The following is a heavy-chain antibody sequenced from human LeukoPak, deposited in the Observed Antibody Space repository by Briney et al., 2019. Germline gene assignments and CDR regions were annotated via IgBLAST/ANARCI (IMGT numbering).Heavy chain of an antibody. CDR3: ARGNFYGGGGGNWFDP. Sequence: SETLSLTCTVSGGSIYSYYWSWIRQPPGKGLEWIGYIYYSGSTDYNPSLKSRVTISVDTSTNQFSLKLSSVTAADTAVYYCARGNFYGGGGGNWFDPWGQGTLVTVSS. CDR1: GGSIYSYY. CDR2: IYYSGST. D-gene: IGHD2/OR15-2a*01. V-gene: IGHV4-59*08. J-gene: IGHJ5*02.